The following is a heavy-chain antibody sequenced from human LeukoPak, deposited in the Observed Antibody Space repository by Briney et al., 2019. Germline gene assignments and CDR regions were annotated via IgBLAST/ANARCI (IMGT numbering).Heavy chain of an antibody. J-gene: IGHJ4*02. D-gene: IGHD3-22*01. CDR2: IYYSGNT. Sequence: PSETLSLTCTVSGGSISSGGYYWSWIRQHPGKGLEWIGYIYYSGNTYYNPSLKSRVTISVDTSKNQFSLKLSSVTAADTAVYYCAGTYYYDSSGYYFGHFDYWGQGTLVTVSS. V-gene: IGHV4-31*03. CDR3: AGTYYYDSSGYYFGHFDY. CDR1: GGSISSGGYY.